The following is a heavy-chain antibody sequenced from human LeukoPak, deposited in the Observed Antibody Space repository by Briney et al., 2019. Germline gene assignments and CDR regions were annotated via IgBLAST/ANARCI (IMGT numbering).Heavy chain of an antibody. V-gene: IGHV3-23*01. Sequence: GGSLRLSCAASGFTFSSYAMSWVRQAPGKGPEWVSLISGNGVGTYYADSVKGRFTISRYNSKNTVYLQMNSLRAEDTAVYYCAKRNGGNSGAFDYWGQGTLVTVSS. J-gene: IGHJ4*02. CDR1: GFTFSSYA. CDR2: ISGNGVGT. CDR3: AKRNGGNSGAFDY. D-gene: IGHD4-23*01.